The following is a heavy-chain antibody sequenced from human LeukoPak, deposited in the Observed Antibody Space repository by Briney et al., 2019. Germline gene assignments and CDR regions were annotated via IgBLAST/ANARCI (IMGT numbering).Heavy chain of an antibody. V-gene: IGHV4-39*01. CDR1: GGSVSSSSYY. J-gene: IGHJ4*02. Sequence: PSETLSLTCTVSGGSVSSSSYYWGWIRQPPGKGLEWIGNIYYSGSTYYNPSLKSRVTISVETSKNQFSLKLSSVTAADTAVYYCARQGKGPKQSDYWGQGSLVTVSS. CDR2: IYYSGST. CDR3: ARQGKGPKQSDY.